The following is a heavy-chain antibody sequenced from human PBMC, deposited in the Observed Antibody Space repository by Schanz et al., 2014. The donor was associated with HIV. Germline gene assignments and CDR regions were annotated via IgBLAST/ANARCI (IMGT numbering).Heavy chain of an antibody. Sequence: EVQVVESGGGLAQPGGSLRLSCLASGFTFRNYWMHWVRQAPGKGLVWVSRINSDGSSANYADSVKGRVTISRDNAKNTLYLQMNGLRAEDTAVYYCARDRFEHFYYSSGPYDYFDYWGQGTLVTVSS. CDR2: INSDGSSA. D-gene: IGHD3-22*01. CDR1: GFTFRNYW. J-gene: IGHJ4*02. V-gene: IGHV3-74*01. CDR3: ARDRFEHFYYSSGPYDYFDY.